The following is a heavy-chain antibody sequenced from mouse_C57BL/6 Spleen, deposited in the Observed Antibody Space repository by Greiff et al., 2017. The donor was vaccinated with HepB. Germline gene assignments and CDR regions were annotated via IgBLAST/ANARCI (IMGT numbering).Heavy chain of an antibody. CDR2: INPNNGGT. D-gene: IGHD1-1*01. CDR1: GYTFTDYN. J-gene: IGHJ2*01. V-gene: IGHV1-22*01. CDR3: ARGVTTVVTPFDY. Sequence: EVQLQQSGPELVKPGASVKMSCKASGYTFTDYNMHWVKQSHGKSLEWIGYINPNNGGTSYNQKFKGKATLTVNKSSSTAYMELRSLTSEDSAVYYCARGVTTVVTPFDYWGQGTTLTVSS.